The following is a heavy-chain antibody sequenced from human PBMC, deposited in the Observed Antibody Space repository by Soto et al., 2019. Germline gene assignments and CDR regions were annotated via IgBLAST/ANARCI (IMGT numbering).Heavy chain of an antibody. J-gene: IGHJ4*02. D-gene: IGHD6-19*01. CDR2: IHHSGST. CDR3: ARSFGWYAIDH. CDR1: SASIITEQR. Sequence: QLQLQESGPGLVKPSETLSLTCAVSSASIITEQRWTWVRQPPGKGLEWIGEIHHSGSTNNNPSPRRRVTMSVDKSKSPSSLNLNAVTAADTALYYCARSFGWYAIDHWGQGTLVIVSS. V-gene: IGHV4-4*02.